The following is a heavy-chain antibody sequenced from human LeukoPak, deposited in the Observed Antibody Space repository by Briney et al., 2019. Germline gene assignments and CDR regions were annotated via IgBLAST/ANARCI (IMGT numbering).Heavy chain of an antibody. CDR1: GFTFSRHG. D-gene: IGHD3-9*01. CDR2: ISGSGDTT. V-gene: IGHV3-23*01. Sequence: GGSLRLSCAASGFTFSRHGMNWVRQAPGKGLEWVSGISGSGDTTYYADSVKGRFTISRDNSKNTLYLQMNSLRAEDTAVYYCAKALRYFDWFTGANYYYYMDVWGKGTTVTISS. J-gene: IGHJ6*03. CDR3: AKALRYFDWFTGANYYYYMDV.